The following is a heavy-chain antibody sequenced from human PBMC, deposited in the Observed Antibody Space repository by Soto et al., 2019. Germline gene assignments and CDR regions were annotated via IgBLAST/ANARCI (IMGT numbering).Heavy chain of an antibody. CDR2: IGPSDSYT. Sequence: ESRKLSCKGSLSSVTSYWISWVRQMPGKGLEWMRRIGPSDSYTNYSPSFQGHVTIPADKPISIAYLPWSSLKASDTAMYYCARHPPGLGYCSSTSCYTRYYGMDVWGQGTTVTVSS. CDR1: LSSVTSYW. J-gene: IGHJ6*02. V-gene: IGHV5-10-1*01. CDR3: ARHPPGLGYCSSTSCYTRYYGMDV. D-gene: IGHD2-2*02.